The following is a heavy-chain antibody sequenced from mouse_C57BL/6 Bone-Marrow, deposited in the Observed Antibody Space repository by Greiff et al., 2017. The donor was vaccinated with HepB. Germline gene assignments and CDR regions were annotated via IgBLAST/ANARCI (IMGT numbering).Heavy chain of an antibody. CDR3: ARDLDSSGDRAMDY. Sequence: EVKLMESGGGLVQSGRSLRLSCSTSGFTFRDFYMEWVRQAPGKGLEWIAASRNKANDYTTEYSASVKGRFIVSRDTSQSILYLQMNALRAEDTAIYYCARDLDSSGDRAMDYWGQGTSVTVSS. V-gene: IGHV7-1*01. CDR2: SRNKANDYTT. CDR1: GFTFRDFY. D-gene: IGHD3-2*02. J-gene: IGHJ4*01.